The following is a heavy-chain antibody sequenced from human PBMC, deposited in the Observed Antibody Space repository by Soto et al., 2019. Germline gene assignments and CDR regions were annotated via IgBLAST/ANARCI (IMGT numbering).Heavy chain of an antibody. CDR2: VKYDGSDA. Sequence: EVQLVESGGGLVQPGGSLRLTCAASGFNLSGYWMSWVRQAPGKGLEWVANVKYDGSDAKYVDSVKGRFTISRGNAKNSLYLQMNSLRAEDKVLYYCARGGGNFDQCGQGTLVTVSS. J-gene: IGHJ4*02. V-gene: IGHV3-7*04. D-gene: IGHD3-16*01. CDR3: ARGGGNFDQ. CDR1: GFNLSGYW.